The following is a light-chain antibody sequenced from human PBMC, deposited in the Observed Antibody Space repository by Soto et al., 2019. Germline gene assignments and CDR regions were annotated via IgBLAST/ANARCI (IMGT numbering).Light chain of an antibody. CDR3: QQYCSSSWT. J-gene: IGKJ1*01. CDR2: GTS. V-gene: IGKV3-20*01. CDR1: QSVSSSY. Sequence: EIVLTQSPGTLSLSPGERATLSCRASQSVSSSYLAWYQQKPGQAPRLLIYGTSSRATAIPDRFSGSGSGTDFTLTISRLEPEDFAVYYCQQYCSSSWTFGHGTKVEIK.